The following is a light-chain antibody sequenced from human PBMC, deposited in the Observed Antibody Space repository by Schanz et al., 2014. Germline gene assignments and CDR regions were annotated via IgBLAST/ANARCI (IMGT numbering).Light chain of an antibody. Sequence: EIVMTQSPATLSVSPGERVTLSCRASQSVSVNVAWYQHKPGQPPRLLIYETSTRTTDLPARFSASGSGTEFTLTISSLEPEDFAVYYCLQRFSWQLTFGRGTRVDI. CDR3: LQRFSWQLT. CDR2: ETS. J-gene: IGKJ4*01. V-gene: IGKV3-11*01. CDR1: QSVSVN.